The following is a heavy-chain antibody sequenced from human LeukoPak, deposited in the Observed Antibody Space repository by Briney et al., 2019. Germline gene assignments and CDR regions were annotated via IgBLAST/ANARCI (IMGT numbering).Heavy chain of an antibody. CDR3: ARVRNWFDP. CDR2: IYYSGIT. CDR1: GGSISSHY. J-gene: IGHJ5*02. V-gene: IGHV4-59*08. Sequence: SETLSLTCTVSGGSISSHYWSWIRQPPGKGLEWIGYIYYSGITNYNPSLKSRVTISVDTSKNQFSLKLSSVTAADTAVYYCARVRNWFDPWGQGTLVTVSS.